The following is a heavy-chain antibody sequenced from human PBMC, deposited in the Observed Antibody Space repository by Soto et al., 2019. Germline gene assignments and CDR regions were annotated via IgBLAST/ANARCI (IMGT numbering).Heavy chain of an antibody. J-gene: IGHJ4*02. V-gene: IGHV4-39*01. CDR3: ARLNPNYDILTGYYYYFDY. CDR1: GGSISSSSYY. CDR2: IYYSGST. D-gene: IGHD3-9*01. Sequence: QLQLQESGPGLVKPSETLSLTCTVSGGSISSSSYYWGWIRQPPGKGLEWIGSIYYSGSTYYNPSLKSRVTISVDTSKNQFSLKLSSVTAADTAVYYCARLNPNYDILTGYYYYFDYWGQGTLVTVSS.